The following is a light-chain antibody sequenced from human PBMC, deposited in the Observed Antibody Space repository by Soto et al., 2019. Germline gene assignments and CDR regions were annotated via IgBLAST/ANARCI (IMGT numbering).Light chain of an antibody. CDR2: GVT. CDR1: SSDVGTYDY. Sequence: QSVLTQPPSASGSPGQSVTFSCTGTSSDVGTYDYVSWYQQYPGKAPKLLIYGVTRRPSGVSNRFSGSKSGNTASLTISGLQAEDEAEYYCSSYTNINTRACVFGTGTKVTVL. V-gene: IGLV2-14*01. J-gene: IGLJ1*01. CDR3: SSYTNINTRACV.